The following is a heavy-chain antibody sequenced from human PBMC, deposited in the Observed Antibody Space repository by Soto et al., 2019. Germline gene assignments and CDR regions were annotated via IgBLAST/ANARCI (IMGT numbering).Heavy chain of an antibody. CDR3: AKDPGSGPLYFDY. J-gene: IGHJ4*02. CDR2: ISYDGSNK. D-gene: IGHD6-19*01. Sequence: QVQLVESGGGVVQPGRSLRLSCAASGFTFSSYGMHWVRQAPGKGLEWVAVISYDGSNKYYADSVKGRFTISRDNSKNTRYLQINGLRAEDTAVYYCAKDPGSGPLYFDYWGQGTLVTVSS. V-gene: IGHV3-30*18. CDR1: GFTFSSYG.